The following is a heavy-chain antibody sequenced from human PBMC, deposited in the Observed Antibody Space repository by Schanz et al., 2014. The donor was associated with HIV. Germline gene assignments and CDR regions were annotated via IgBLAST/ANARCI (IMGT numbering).Heavy chain of an antibody. Sequence: QVQLVQSGAEVTEPGASVKVSCEASGYTFSDYAINWVRQAPGQGLEWMGWMNPASGNTGIAEKFLGRLSLTRFTSTGTTYMGLDSLRSEDTAVYYCARVGSGSYYVRYFDYWGQGTLVTVSS. V-gene: IGHV1-8*02. CDR3: ARVGSGSYYVRYFDY. J-gene: IGHJ4*02. D-gene: IGHD3-10*01. CDR2: MNPASGNT. CDR1: GYTFSDYA.